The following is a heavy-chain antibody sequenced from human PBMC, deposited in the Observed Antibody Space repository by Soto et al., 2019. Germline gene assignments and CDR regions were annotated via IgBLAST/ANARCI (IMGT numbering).Heavy chain of an antibody. J-gene: IGHJ4*02. Sequence: ETLSLTCTVSGGSISRYYWSWMRQPPGKGLEWIGYIYYSESTNYNSSLKSRVTMSVDTSKNQFSLKLSSVTTADTAGYYWAGVGGATSLPQAFDYRGKRPLGTVS. D-gene: IGHD1-26*01. V-gene: IGHV4-59*01. CDR2: IYYSEST. CDR3: AGVGGATSLPQAFDY. CDR1: GGSISRYY.